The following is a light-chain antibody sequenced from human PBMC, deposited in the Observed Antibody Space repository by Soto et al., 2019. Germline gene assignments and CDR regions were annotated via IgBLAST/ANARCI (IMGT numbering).Light chain of an antibody. Sequence: EIVLTQSPATLSLSPGERASLSCRASQSVTTYLAWYQQKPGQAPRLLIYDSSNSATGIPPRFSGSGSGTDFTITISSLESEDFAVYYCQQRVNPLTFGGGTKVEI. J-gene: IGKJ4*01. CDR3: QQRVNPLT. CDR1: QSVTTY. V-gene: IGKV3-11*01. CDR2: DSS.